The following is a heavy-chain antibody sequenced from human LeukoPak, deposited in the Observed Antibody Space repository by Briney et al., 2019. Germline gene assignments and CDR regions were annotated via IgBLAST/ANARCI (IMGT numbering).Heavy chain of an antibody. CDR1: GGSISSSSYY. J-gene: IGHJ4*02. Sequence: SETLSLTCTVSGGSISSSSYYWGWIRQPPGKGLEWIGSIYYSGSTYYNPSLKSRVTISVDTSKNQFSLKLSSVTAADTAVYYCATSYPLYYGSGTTGGYYLDYWGQGTLVTVSS. CDR2: IYYSGST. V-gene: IGHV4-39*07. CDR3: ATSYPLYYGSGTTGGYYLDY. D-gene: IGHD3-10*01.